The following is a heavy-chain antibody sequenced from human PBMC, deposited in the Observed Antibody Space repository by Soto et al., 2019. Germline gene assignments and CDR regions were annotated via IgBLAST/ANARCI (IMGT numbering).Heavy chain of an antibody. CDR1: GFTFNNYG. V-gene: IGHV3-33*01. CDR3: ARAIGRLSEPDY. Sequence: QVQLVESGGGVVQPARSLRLSCAASGFTFNNYGMHWVRQAPGKGLEWVAVIWNDGSKEDYADSVKGRFTISRDDSKSTLYLQMNSLGAEDTAVYYCARAIGRLSEPDYWGQGTLVSVSS. D-gene: IGHD3-10*01. CDR2: IWNDGSKE. J-gene: IGHJ4*02.